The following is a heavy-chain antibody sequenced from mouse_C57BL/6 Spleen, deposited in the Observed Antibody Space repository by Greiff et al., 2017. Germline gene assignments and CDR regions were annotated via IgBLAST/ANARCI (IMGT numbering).Heavy chain of an antibody. CDR1: GFTFSSYT. V-gene: IGHV5-9*01. J-gene: IGHJ2*01. CDR2: ISGGGGNT. D-gene: IGHD1-1*01. Sequence: EVKVVESGGGLVKPGGSLKLSCAASGFTFSSYTMSWVRQTPEKRLEWVATISGGGGNTYYPDSVKGRFTITRDNAKNTLYLQMSSLRSEDTALYYCARLYYGSTLDYWGQGTTLTVSS. CDR3: ARLYYGSTLDY.